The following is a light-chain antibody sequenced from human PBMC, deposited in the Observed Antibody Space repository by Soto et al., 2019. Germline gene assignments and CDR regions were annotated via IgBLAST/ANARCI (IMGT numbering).Light chain of an antibody. Sequence: SALAQPASVSGSPGQSITISCTGTSSDVGSYNSVSWYQQYPGKAPTLMIHDVSNRPSGVSNRFSGSKSGNTASLTISGLQAEDEADYYCSSFTSSSSYVFGSGTKLTVL. CDR2: DVS. V-gene: IGLV2-14*03. CDR1: SSDVGSYNS. J-gene: IGLJ1*01. CDR3: SSFTSSSSYV.